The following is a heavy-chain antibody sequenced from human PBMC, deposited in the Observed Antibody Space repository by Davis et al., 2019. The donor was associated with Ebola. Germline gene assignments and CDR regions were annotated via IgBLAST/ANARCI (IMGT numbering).Heavy chain of an antibody. CDR3: VKGLRLLDQ. CDR1: GFTVSGND. V-gene: IGHV3-53*01. Sequence: GESLKISCVASGFTVSGNDMSWVRQAPGKGLEWVSVIYRGGDTYYADSVKGRFTISRDDSKSALFLQMNNLRVEDTAVYYCVKGLRLLDQWGQGTPVTVSS. CDR2: IYRGGDT. J-gene: IGHJ4*02.